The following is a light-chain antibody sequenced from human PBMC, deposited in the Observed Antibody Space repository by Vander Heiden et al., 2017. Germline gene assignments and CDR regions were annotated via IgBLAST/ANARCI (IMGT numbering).Light chain of an antibody. CDR2: DAS. Sequence: EIVLTQSPATLSLSPGERATLSCRASQSVSSYLAWYQQKPGQAPRLLIYDASNRATGIPARFSGSGSGTDFTLTISSLEPEDFAVYYCQQRSNGPPLYTFGPGTKLEIK. CDR1: QSVSSY. V-gene: IGKV3-11*01. CDR3: QQRSNGPPLYT. J-gene: IGKJ2*01.